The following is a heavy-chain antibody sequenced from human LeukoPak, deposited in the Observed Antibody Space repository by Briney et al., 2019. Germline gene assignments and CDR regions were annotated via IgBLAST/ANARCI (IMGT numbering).Heavy chain of an antibody. Sequence: GGSLRLSCPASGFTFSNYAMTWVRQAPGKGLEWVSAISGSDGSTYYADSVVGRFTISRDNSKNTLYLQMNSLRAEDTAVYFCANTFYDFWSGYIHYWGQGTPVTVSS. J-gene: IGHJ4*02. D-gene: IGHD3-3*01. V-gene: IGHV3-23*01. CDR1: GFTFSNYA. CDR3: ANTFYDFWSGYIHY. CDR2: ISGSDGST.